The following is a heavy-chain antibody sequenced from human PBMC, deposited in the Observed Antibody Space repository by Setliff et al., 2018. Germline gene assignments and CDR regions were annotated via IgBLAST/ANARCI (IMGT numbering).Heavy chain of an antibody. D-gene: IGHD2-15*01. CDR2: MSAY. V-gene: IGHV1-18*01. CDR1: GYTFTNYG. Sequence: ASLKVSCKTSGYTFTNYGINWVRQAPGQGLEWMGWMSAYAQKFQGRVTMTTDTPTSTAYMELRSLTSDDTAVYYCATDSGYCSGGSCYPRWFDPWGQGTLVTVSS. J-gene: IGHJ5*02. CDR3: ATDSGYCSGGSCYPRWFDP.